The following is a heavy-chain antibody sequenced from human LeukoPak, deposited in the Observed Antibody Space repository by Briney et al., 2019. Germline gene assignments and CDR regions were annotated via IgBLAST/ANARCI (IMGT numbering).Heavy chain of an antibody. D-gene: IGHD2-21*02. CDR2: IIPIFGTA. CDR1: GGTFSSYA. V-gene: IGHV1-69*05. Sequence: SSVKVSCKASGGTFSSYAISWVRQAPGQGLEWMGRIIPIFGTANYAQKFQGRVTITTDESTSTAYMELSSLRSEDTAVYYCARDRHIVVVTAPKGAFDIWGQGTMVTVPS. J-gene: IGHJ3*02. CDR3: ARDRHIVVVTAPKGAFDI.